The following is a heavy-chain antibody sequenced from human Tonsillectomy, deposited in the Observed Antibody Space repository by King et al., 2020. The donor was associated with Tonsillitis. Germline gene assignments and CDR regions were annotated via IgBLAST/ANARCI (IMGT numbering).Heavy chain of an antibody. J-gene: IGHJ5*02. D-gene: IGHD3-16*01. Sequence: VQLVESGGGLVQPGGSLRLSCAASGFTFSSYWMSWVRQAPGKGLEWVANIKQYGSVKYYVDSVKGRFTISRDNSKNSLYLEMNSLRGEETAVYYCARVGGWGWFDPWGQGTLVTVSS. V-gene: IGHV3-7*01. CDR3: ARVGGWGWFDP. CDR1: GFTFSSYW. CDR2: IKQYGSVK.